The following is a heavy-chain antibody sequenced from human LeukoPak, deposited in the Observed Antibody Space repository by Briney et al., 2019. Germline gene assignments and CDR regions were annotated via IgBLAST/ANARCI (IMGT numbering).Heavy chain of an antibody. J-gene: IGHJ3*02. V-gene: IGHV3-21*01. CDR1: GFTFSSYS. CDR3: ARDKAEDYYDSSGFAYISAFDI. Sequence: SGGSLRLSCAASGFTFSSYSMNWVRQAPGKGLEWVSSISSSSSYIYYADSVKGRFTISRDNAKNSLYLQMNSLRAEDTAVYYCARDKAEDYYDSSGFAYISAFDIWGQGTMVTVSS. D-gene: IGHD3-22*01. CDR2: ISSSSSYI.